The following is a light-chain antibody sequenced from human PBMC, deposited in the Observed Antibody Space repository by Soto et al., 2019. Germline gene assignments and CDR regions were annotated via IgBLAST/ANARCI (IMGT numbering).Light chain of an antibody. CDR2: GAS. Sequence: IQMTQSPSTLSASVGDRVTVTCRASQSVGPSLARYQQKPGKAPNLLIYGASILETGVPSRFSGSGSGTDFTLTITSLQPDDSATYYCQHYNSFPLTFGPGTKVEIK. V-gene: IGKV1-5*01. J-gene: IGKJ3*01. CDR3: QHYNSFPLT. CDR1: QSVGPS.